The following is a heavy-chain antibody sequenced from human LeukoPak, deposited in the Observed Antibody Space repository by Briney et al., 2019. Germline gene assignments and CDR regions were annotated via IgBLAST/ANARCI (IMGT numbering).Heavy chain of an antibody. V-gene: IGHV3-23*01. D-gene: IGHD3-22*01. CDR2: FTGSGATT. Sequence: GGSLRLSCTASGFSFSNSAMSWVRQAPGKGLEWVSTFTGSGATTFYADSVKGRFTISRDNPKGTLYLQMSNLRVEDTAVYYCARSAYYYDSSGYSHVDYWGQGTLVTVSS. J-gene: IGHJ4*02. CDR1: GFSFSNSA. CDR3: ARSAYYYDSSGYSHVDY.